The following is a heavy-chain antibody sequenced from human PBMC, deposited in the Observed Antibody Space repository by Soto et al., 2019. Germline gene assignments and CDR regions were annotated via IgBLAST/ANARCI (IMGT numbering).Heavy chain of an antibody. CDR2: INPKSGGT. V-gene: IGHV1-2*02. CDR3: ARANSGDDDEFDY. Sequence: QVQLMQSGAGVNKPGASVKVSCKTSGYTFTAYYIHWVRQAPGQGLEWMGWINPKSGGTYLAQKYHGRVTVTRDTTVTTAYMELRGLTSDDTAVYFCARANSGDDDEFDYWGQGTLVTVSS. D-gene: IGHD5-12*01. CDR1: GYTFTAYY. J-gene: IGHJ4*02.